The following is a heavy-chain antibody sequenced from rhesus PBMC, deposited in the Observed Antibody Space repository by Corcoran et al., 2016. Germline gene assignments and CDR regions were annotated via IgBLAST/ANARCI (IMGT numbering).Heavy chain of an antibody. D-gene: IGHD4-29*01. CDR1: GGPISSSY. CDR3: ASDTVFQF. J-gene: IGHJ1*01. V-gene: IGHV4-169*02. Sequence: QLQLQESGPGLVKPSETLSVTCAVSGGPISSSYWSWIRQAPGKGLEWIGYIYGSGSSTNYNPSLKSRGTLSVDTSKNQLSLKLSSVTAADTAVYYCASDTVFQFWGQGALVTVSS. CDR2: IYGSGSST.